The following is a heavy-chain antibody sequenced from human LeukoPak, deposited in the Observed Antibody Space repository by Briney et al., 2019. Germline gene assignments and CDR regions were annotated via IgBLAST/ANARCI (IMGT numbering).Heavy chain of an antibody. CDR2: IVPIFGTA. CDR1: GGTFSSYA. V-gene: IGHV1-69*01. CDR3: GRVRDPLLLFGSFDY. J-gene: IGHJ4*02. D-gene: IGHD3-10*02. Sequence: SVKVSCKASGGTFSSYAISWVRQAPGQGLELMGGIVPIFGTANYAQKFQGRVTITADESTSTAYMALSSLRSEETAVYYCGRVRDPLLLFGSFDYWGQGTLVTVSS.